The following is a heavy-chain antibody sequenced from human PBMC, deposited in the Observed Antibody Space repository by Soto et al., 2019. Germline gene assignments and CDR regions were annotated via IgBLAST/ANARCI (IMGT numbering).Heavy chain of an antibody. CDR2: INPYNGNT. CDR1: GYTFTSYG. CDR3: AREPVAGIWFDP. D-gene: IGHD6-19*01. J-gene: IGHJ5*02. V-gene: IGHV1-18*01. Sequence: APVKVSCKASGYTFTSYGISWVRQAPGQGLEWMGWINPYNGNTNYAQKLQGRVTMTTDTSTSTAYMELRSLRSDDTAVYYCAREPVAGIWFDPWGQGTLVTVSS.